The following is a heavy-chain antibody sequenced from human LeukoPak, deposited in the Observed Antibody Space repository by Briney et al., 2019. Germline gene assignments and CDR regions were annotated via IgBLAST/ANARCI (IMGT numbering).Heavy chain of an antibody. D-gene: IGHD3-10*01. Sequence: GGSLRLSCAASGFTFNNYAMSWVRQAPGKGLEWVSRISGSGGSTYYADSVKGRFTISRDNSKNTVYLQMKSLRAEDTAVYYCAKASGSGSFCDYWGQGTLVTVSP. CDR2: ISGSGGST. J-gene: IGHJ4*02. V-gene: IGHV3-23*01. CDR1: GFTFNNYA. CDR3: AKASGSGSFCDY.